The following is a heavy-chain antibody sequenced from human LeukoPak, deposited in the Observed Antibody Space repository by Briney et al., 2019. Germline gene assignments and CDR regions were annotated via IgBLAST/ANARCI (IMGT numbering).Heavy chain of an antibody. Sequence: RGESLKISCKGSGYSFTSYWIGWVRQMPGKGLEWMGIIYPGDSDTRYSPSFQGQVTISADKSISTAYLQWSSLKASDTAMYYCARPAYDYGDYWYMDVWGKGTTVTVSS. D-gene: IGHD4-17*01. J-gene: IGHJ6*03. CDR3: ARPAYDYGDYWYMDV. CDR1: GYSFTSYW. V-gene: IGHV5-51*01. CDR2: IYPGDSDT.